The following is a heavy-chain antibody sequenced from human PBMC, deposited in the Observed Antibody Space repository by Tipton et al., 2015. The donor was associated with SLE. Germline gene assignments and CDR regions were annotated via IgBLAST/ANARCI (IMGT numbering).Heavy chain of an antibody. J-gene: IGHJ6*03. Sequence: QLVQSGAEVKKPGASVKVSCKASGYTFINHAINWVRQAPGQGLEWMGWISTYTGNTDYAPKFQGRVTMTTDTSTSTAYMELRSLGSDDTAVFYCARGDMVVVPAAGGGYYYYMDVWGKGTTVTVSS. CDR2: ISTYTGNT. CDR1: GYTFINHA. V-gene: IGHV1-18*01. D-gene: IGHD2-2*01. CDR3: ARGDMVVVPAAGGGYYYYMDV.